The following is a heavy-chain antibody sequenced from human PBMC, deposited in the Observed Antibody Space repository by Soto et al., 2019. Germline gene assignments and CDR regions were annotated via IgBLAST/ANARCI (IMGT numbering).Heavy chain of an antibody. V-gene: IGHV1-69*01. CDR1: GGTFSSYA. J-gene: IGHJ6*02. Sequence: QVQLVQSGAEVKKPGSSVKVSCKASGGTFSSYAISWVRQAPGQGLEWMGGLIPIFGTANYAQKFQGRVTINADESTSTAYMELSSLRSEDTAVYYCARDLINPYYDGSEYYYCMDVWGQGTTVTVSS. CDR3: ARDLINPYYDGSEYYYCMDV. D-gene: IGHD3-10*01. CDR2: LIPIFGTA.